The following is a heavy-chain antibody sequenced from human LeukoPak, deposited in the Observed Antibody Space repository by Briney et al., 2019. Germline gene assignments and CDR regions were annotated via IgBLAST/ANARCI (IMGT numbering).Heavy chain of an antibody. J-gene: IGHJ3*02. D-gene: IGHD3-22*01. CDR3: ARDGHDSSGYYYGDAFDI. CDR2: IIPIFGTA. Sequence: GASVTVSCAASGGTFSSYAISWVRQAPGQGLEWMGGIIPIFGTANYAQKFQGRVTITADESTSTAYMELSSLRSEDTAVYYCARDGHDSSGYYYGDAFDIWGQGTMVTVSS. V-gene: IGHV1-69*01. CDR1: GGTFSSYA.